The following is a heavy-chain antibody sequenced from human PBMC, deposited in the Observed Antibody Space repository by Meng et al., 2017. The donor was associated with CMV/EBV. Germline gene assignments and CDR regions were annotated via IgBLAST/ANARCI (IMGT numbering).Heavy chain of an antibody. Sequence: GESLKISCAASGFTFSSYAMSWVRQAPGKGLEWVSAISGSGGSTYYADSVKGRFTISRDNSKNTLYLQMNSLRAEDTAVYYCAKYALVVVPAAIRDYFDYWGQGTLVTVSS. CDR2: ISGSGGST. CDR1: GFTFSSYA. CDR3: AKYALVVVPAAIRDYFDY. V-gene: IGHV3-23*01. D-gene: IGHD2-2*01. J-gene: IGHJ4*02.